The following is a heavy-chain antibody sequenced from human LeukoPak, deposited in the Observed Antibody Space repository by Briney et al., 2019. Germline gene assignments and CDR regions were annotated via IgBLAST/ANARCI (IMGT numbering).Heavy chain of an antibody. CDR2: IYTSGST. CDR1: GGSISSGDYY. Sequence: PSQTLSLTCTVSGGSISSGDYYWSWIRQPAGKGLEWIGRIYTSGSTNYNPSLKSRVTMSGDTSKNQFSLKLSSVTAADTAVYYCAKEGNDFWRKGDWFDPWVQGTLVTVSS. J-gene: IGHJ5*02. D-gene: IGHD3-3*01. CDR3: AKEGNDFWRKGDWFDP. V-gene: IGHV4-61*02.